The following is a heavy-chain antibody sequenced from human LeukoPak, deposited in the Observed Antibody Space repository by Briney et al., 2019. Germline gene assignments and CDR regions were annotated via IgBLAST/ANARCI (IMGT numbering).Heavy chain of an antibody. V-gene: IGHV3-7*01. Sequence: GGSLRLSCAASGFTFTSYWMSWVRQAPGKGLEWVANIKQDGSEKYYVDSVKGRFTISRDNAKNSLYLQMESLRAEDTAVYYCANHLAYGCESWPPLANWGQGALATV. D-gene: IGHD3-10*01. J-gene: IGHJ1*01. CDR1: GFTFTSYW. CDR2: IKQDGSEK. CDR3: ANHLAYGCESWPPLAN.